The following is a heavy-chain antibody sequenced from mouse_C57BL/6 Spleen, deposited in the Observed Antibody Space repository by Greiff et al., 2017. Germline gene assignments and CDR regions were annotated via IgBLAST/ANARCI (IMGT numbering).Heavy chain of an antibody. J-gene: IGHJ4*01. CDR1: GYTFTSYW. CDR3: ARRDYGYDLYAMDY. D-gene: IGHD2-2*01. Sequence: QVHVKQPGAELVKPGASVKMSCKASGYTFTSYWITWVKQRPGQGLEWIGDIYPGSGSTNYNEKFKSKATLTVDTSSSTAYMQLSSLTSEDSAVYYCARRDYGYDLYAMDYWGQGTSVTVSS. CDR2: IYPGSGST. V-gene: IGHV1-55*01.